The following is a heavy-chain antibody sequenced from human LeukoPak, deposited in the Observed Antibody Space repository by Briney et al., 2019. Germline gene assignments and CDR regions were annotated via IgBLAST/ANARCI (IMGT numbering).Heavy chain of an antibody. Sequence: VASVKVSCKASGYTFTSYGISWVRQAPGQGLEWMGWISAYNGNTNYAQKLQGRVTMTTDTSTSTAYMELRSLRSDDTAVYYCARELYCSSTSCYFVRGFDPWGQGTLVTVSS. CDR1: GYTFTSYG. CDR3: ARELYCSSTSCYFVRGFDP. D-gene: IGHD2-2*01. J-gene: IGHJ5*02. CDR2: ISAYNGNT. V-gene: IGHV1-18*01.